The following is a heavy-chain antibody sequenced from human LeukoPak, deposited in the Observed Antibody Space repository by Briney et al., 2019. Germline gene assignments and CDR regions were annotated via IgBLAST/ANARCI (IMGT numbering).Heavy chain of an antibody. CDR3: AKAAGGRGFGELLNFDY. CDR1: GFTFSSYG. CDR2: IRYDGSNK. Sequence: PGGSLRLSCGASGFTFSSYGMHWVRQAPGKGLEWVAFIRYDGSNKYYADSVKGRFTISRDNSKNTLYLQMNSLRAEDTAVYYCAKAAGGRGFGELLNFDYWGQGTLVTVSS. J-gene: IGHJ4*02. V-gene: IGHV3-30*02. D-gene: IGHD3-10*01.